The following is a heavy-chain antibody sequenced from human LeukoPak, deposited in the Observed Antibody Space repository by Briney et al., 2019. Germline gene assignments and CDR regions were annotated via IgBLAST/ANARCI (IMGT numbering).Heavy chain of an antibody. J-gene: IGHJ3*02. V-gene: IGHV1-2*02. CDR1: GYTFTGHY. Sequence: ASVKVSCKAPGYTFTGHYMHWVRQAPGQGLEWMGWIYPKSGGTNYAQKFQSRVTMTRDTSITTAFMELNILKSDDTAVYYCVRDGYSGGAFDIWGQGTMVTVSS. D-gene: IGHD5-12*01. CDR3: VRDGYSGGAFDI. CDR2: IYPKSGGT.